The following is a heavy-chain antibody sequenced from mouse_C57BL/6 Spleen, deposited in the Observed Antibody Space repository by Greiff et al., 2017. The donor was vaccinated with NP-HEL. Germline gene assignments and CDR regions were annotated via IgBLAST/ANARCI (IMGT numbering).Heavy chain of an antibody. CDR1: GFTFSDYG. J-gene: IGHJ4*01. CDR2: ISSGSSTI. CDR3: ARNYYYGSRYYYAMDY. V-gene: IGHV5-17*01. D-gene: IGHD1-1*01. Sequence: EVQRVESGGGLVKPGGSLKLSCAASGFTFSDYGMHWVRQAPEKGLEWVAYISSGSSTIYYADTVKGRFTISRDNAKNTLFLQMTSLRSEDTAMYYCARNYYYGSRYYYAMDYWGQGTSVTVSS.